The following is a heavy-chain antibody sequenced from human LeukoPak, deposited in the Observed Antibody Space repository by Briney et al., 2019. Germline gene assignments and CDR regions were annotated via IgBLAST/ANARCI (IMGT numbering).Heavy chain of an antibody. D-gene: IGHD5-12*01. Sequence: SETLSLTCTVSGGSITSPPYYWAWIRQAPGKGLEWIGSVSYSGSTYYNPSLKSRVTISVDTSNSHFSLKLRSVTAADTAVYYCARLDISTTWYAFDYWGQGTLVTVSS. J-gene: IGHJ4*02. CDR1: GGSITSPPYY. CDR3: ARLDISTTWYAFDY. V-gene: IGHV4-39*02. CDR2: VSYSGST.